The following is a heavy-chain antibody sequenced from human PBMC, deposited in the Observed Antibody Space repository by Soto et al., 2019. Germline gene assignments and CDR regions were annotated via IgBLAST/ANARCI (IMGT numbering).Heavy chain of an antibody. CDR2: ISSSSSYI. D-gene: IGHD2-15*01. V-gene: IGHV3-21*01. J-gene: IGHJ6*02. Sequence: GGSLRLSCAASGFTFSSYSMNWVRQAPGKGLEWVSSISSSSSYIYYADSVKGRFTISRDNAKNSLYLQMNSLRAEDTAVYYCARDKVVAATPYYYGMDVWGQGTTVTVSS. CDR3: ARDKVVAATPYYYGMDV. CDR1: GFTFSSYS.